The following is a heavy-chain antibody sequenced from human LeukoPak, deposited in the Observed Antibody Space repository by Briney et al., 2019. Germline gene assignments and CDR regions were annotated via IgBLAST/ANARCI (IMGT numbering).Heavy chain of an antibody. D-gene: IGHD3-10*01. V-gene: IGHV3-30*18. CDR1: GFTFSSYG. CDR2: ISYDGSNK. CDR3: AKDLLQLTLLWFGELLSSVDY. Sequence: GGSLRLSCAASGFTFSSYGMHWVRQAPGKGLEWVAVISYDGSNKCYADSVKGRFTISRDNSKNTLYLQMNSLRAEDTAVYYCAKDLLQLTLLWFGELLSSVDYWGQGTLVTVSS. J-gene: IGHJ4*02.